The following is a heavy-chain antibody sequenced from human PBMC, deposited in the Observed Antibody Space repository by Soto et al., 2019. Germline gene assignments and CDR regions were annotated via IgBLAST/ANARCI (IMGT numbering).Heavy chain of an antibody. J-gene: IGHJ5*02. D-gene: IGHD3-10*01. Sequence: GPALVNPTETLTLTCAFSGFSHTTSGVGVGWVRQPPGKALEWLAVVYWDDDKRYRPSRRSRLNITKDTPKNQGVLKMTNMDPLDTATSYCLAGVTSAYTHENDQSRCFSYWFYAWGQGNRVT. CDR3: LAGVTSAYTHENDQSRCFSYWFYA. CDR1: GFSHTTSGVG. V-gene: IGHV2-5*02. CDR2: VYWDDDK.